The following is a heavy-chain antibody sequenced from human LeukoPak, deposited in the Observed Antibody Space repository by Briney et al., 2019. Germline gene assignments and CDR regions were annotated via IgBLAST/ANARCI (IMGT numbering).Heavy chain of an antibody. D-gene: IGHD2-15*01. V-gene: IGHV3-74*01. CDR1: GFTFSSYW. Sequence: GGSLRLSCAASGFTFSSYWMHWVRQTPGKGLIYISRINNDGSSANYADSVRGRFTISRDNAENTLYLQMNSLRAEDTAVYYCARTPYCSGGSCYWELRLFDYWGQGTLVTVSS. CDR2: INNDGSSA. CDR3: ARTPYCSGGSCYWELRLFDY. J-gene: IGHJ4*02.